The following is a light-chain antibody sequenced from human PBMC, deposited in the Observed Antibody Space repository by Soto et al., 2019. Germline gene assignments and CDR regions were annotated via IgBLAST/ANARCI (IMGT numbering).Light chain of an antibody. Sequence: EIVLPLSPAPLSVSPGERSTLSCMASQSISSNYLAWYQQKPGQAPRLLIYGASSRATGIPDRFSGSGSGTDFTLTIIRLEPEDFAVYYCQESGSLGRRFGEGTNV. CDR1: QSISSNY. CDR2: GAS. CDR3: QESGSLGRR. V-gene: IGKV3-20*01. J-gene: IGKJ1*01.